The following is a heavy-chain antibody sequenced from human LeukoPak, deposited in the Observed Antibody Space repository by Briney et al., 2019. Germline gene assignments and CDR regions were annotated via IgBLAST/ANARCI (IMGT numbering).Heavy chain of an antibody. V-gene: IGHV3-30*02. CDR1: GFTFSSYG. J-gene: IGHJ4*02. CDR3: AKDGLSYYGSGSFEGVDY. Sequence: GGSLRLSCAASGFTFSSYGMHWVRQAPGKGLEWVAFIRYDGSNKYYADSVKGRFTISRDNSKNTLYPQMNSLRAEDTAVYYCAKDGLSYYGSGSFEGVDYWGQGTLVTVSS. CDR2: IRYDGSNK. D-gene: IGHD3-10*01.